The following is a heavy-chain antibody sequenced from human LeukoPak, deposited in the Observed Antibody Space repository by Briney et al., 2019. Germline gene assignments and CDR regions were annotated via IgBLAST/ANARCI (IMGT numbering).Heavy chain of an antibody. Sequence: GGSLRLSCAASGFSLSSYGMHWVRQAPGKGLEWVAFIRYDGSNKYYADSVKGRFTISRDTSKNTLYLQMNSLRAEDTAVYYCAKSSGRGSSSWLLTFDYWGQGTLVTVSS. CDR2: IRYDGSNK. J-gene: IGHJ4*02. D-gene: IGHD6-13*01. CDR1: GFSLSSYG. CDR3: AKSSGRGSSSWLLTFDY. V-gene: IGHV3-30*02.